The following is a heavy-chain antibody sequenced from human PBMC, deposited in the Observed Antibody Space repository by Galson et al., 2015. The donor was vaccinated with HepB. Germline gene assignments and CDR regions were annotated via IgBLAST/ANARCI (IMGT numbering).Heavy chain of an antibody. CDR2: ILYDGSKK. V-gene: IGHV3-30-3*01. Sequence: SLRLSCAAAGFTFSSYAMHCGRQAPAKGLEWVALILYDGSKKYYADSVKGRFTISRDNSKNTLYLQVNSLRADDTAVYYCARADTIHQIFDDWGQGTLVTVSS. CDR3: ARADTIHQIFDD. J-gene: IGHJ5*02. CDR1: GFTFSSYA. D-gene: IGHD2-2*01.